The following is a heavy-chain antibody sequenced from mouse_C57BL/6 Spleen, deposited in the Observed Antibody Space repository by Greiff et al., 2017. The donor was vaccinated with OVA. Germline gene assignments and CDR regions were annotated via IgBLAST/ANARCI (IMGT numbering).Heavy chain of an antibody. J-gene: IGHJ2*01. CDR3: ASNPSYYCGSAGDFDY. Sequence: QVQLTESGAELARPGASVKLSCKASGYTFTSYGLSWVKQRTGQGLEWIGEIYPRSGNTYYNEKFKGKATLTADNSSSTAYMELRSLTSEDSAVYFCASNPSYYCGSAGDFDYGGQGTALTVSS. V-gene: IGHV1-81*01. CDR1: GYTFTSYG. CDR2: IYPRSGNT. D-gene: IGHD1-1*02.